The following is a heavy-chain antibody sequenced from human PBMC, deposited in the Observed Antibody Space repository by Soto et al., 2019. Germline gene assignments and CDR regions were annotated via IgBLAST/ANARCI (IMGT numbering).Heavy chain of an antibody. J-gene: IGHJ5*02. V-gene: IGHV3-23*01. Sequence: EVQLLESGGGLVQPGGSLRLSCAASGFTFSSYAMSWVRQAPGKGLEWVSAISGSGGSTYYADSVKGRFTISRDNYKNTLYLQMNSQRAEDTAVYYCAKDRYDILTGYYPPNWFDPWGQGTLVTVSS. CDR2: ISGSGGST. CDR3: AKDRYDILTGYYPPNWFDP. CDR1: GFTFSSYA. D-gene: IGHD3-9*01.